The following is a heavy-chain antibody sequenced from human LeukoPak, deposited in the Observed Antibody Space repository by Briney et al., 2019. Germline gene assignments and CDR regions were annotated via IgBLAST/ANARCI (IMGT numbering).Heavy chain of an antibody. CDR3: ARGPPNWGYDY. V-gene: IGHV3-7*03. CDR2: INHNGNVN. CDR1: GFTFSNYG. J-gene: IGHJ4*02. Sequence: GGSLRLSCAASGFTFSNYGMHWARQAPGKGLEWVASINHNGNVNYYVDSVKGRFTISRDNAKNSLYLQMSNLRAEDTAVYFCARGPPNWGYDYWGPGTLVTVSS. D-gene: IGHD7-27*01.